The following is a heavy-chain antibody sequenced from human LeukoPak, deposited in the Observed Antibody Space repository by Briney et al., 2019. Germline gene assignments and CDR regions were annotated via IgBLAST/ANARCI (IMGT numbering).Heavy chain of an antibody. CDR1: GFTFSSDW. Sequence: GGSLRLSCAASGFTFSSDWMSWVRQAPGKGLEWVANIKQDGSEKYYVDSVKGRFTISRDNAKNSLYLQMNSLRAEDTAVYYCARGSGFDPWGQGTLVTVSS. J-gene: IGHJ5*02. CDR2: IKQDGSEK. D-gene: IGHD2-15*01. CDR3: ARGSGFDP. V-gene: IGHV3-7*01.